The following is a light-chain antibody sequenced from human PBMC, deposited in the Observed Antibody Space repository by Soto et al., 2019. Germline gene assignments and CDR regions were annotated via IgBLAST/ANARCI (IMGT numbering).Light chain of an antibody. CDR3: QSYDSSLSGSMV. J-gene: IGLJ2*01. V-gene: IGLV1-40*01. Sequence: QSVLTQPPSVSGAPGQRVTISCTGSSSNIGAGYDVHWYQQLPGTAPKLLIYGDKNRPSGVPDRFSGSKSGTSASLAITGLQAEDEADYYCQSYDSSLSGSMVFGGGTKLTVL. CDR1: SSNIGAGYD. CDR2: GDK.